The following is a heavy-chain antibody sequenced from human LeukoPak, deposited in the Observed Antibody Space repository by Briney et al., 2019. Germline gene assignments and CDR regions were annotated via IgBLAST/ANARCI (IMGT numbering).Heavy chain of an antibody. V-gene: IGHV3-21*01. Sequence: PGGSLRLSCAASGFTFSSYSMNWVRQAPGKGLEWVSSISSSSSYIYYADSVKGRFTISRDNAKNSLYLQMNSLRAEDTAVYYCARAGGLEYQLPGAYYFDYWGQGTLVTVSS. D-gene: IGHD2-2*01. CDR3: ARAGGLEYQLPGAYYFDY. CDR2: ISSSSSYI. CDR1: GFTFSSYS. J-gene: IGHJ4*02.